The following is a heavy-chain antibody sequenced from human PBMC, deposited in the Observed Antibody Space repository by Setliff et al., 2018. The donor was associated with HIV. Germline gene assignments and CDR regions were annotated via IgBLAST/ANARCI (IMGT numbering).Heavy chain of an antibody. Sequence: LSLTCTVSGGSISSGDYFLSWIRQAPGKGLEWIGCIYTSGTTQCEPSLKNRCSMSIDTSKNQFSLKLSSVTAADTAVYYCARHDCGGDCSINWFDPWGQGTLVTVSS. CDR2: IYTSGTT. J-gene: IGHJ5*02. V-gene: IGHV4-30-4*08. D-gene: IGHD2-21*02. CDR3: ARHDCGGDCSINWFDP. CDR1: GGSISSGDYF.